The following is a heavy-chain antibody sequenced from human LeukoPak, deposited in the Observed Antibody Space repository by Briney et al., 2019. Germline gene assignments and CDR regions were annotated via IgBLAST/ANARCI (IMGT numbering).Heavy chain of an antibody. CDR1: GDSINGFY. J-gene: IGHJ4*02. V-gene: IGHV4-4*07. CDR2: IYTSGST. Sequence: SETLSLTCTGSGDSINGFYWSWIRQAAGKGLEWIVHIYTSGSTNYNPSLRSRVTMSVDMSKNQFSLKLSSVTAADTAVYYCARRLDRYCSSTSCYRGAFDYWGQGTLVTVSS. D-gene: IGHD2-2*01. CDR3: ARRLDRYCSSTSCYRGAFDY.